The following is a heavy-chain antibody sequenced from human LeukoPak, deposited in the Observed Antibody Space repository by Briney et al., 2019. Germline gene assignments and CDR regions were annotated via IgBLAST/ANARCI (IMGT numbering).Heavy chain of an antibody. CDR3: ARGRGSTSSNFDS. Sequence: ASVKVSCKASGYTFTGYYMHWVRQAPGQGLEWMGWINPNSGGTNYAQKFQGRVTMTRDTSISTAYMELSRLTSDDTAVYYCARGRGSTSSNFDSWGQGTLVTVSS. CDR1: GYTFTGYY. V-gene: IGHV1-2*02. D-gene: IGHD2-2*01. CDR2: INPNSGGT. J-gene: IGHJ4*02.